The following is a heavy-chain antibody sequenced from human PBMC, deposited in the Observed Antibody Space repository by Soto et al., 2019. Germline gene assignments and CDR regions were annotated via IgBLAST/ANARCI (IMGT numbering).Heavy chain of an antibody. J-gene: IGHJ1*01. CDR3: AREASGYDF. V-gene: IGHV1-69*13. D-gene: IGHD5-12*01. CDR2: IIPVFGRP. CDR1: GWTVSSFG. Sequence: SVKVSCKASGWTVSSFGISCVRQAPGQGLEWMGVIIPVFGRPNYAQRFRGRLTITADESTNTSYMELIDLTSEDTAVYYCAREASGYDFWGQGTQVTVSS.